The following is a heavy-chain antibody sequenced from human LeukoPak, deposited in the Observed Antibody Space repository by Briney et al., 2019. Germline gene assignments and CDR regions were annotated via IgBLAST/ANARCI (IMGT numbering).Heavy chain of an antibody. CDR3: ARDGGSGYPDLNWFDP. CDR1: GYTFTGYY. Sequence: GASVKVSCKASGYTFTGYYMHWVRQAPGQGLEWMGWINPNSGGTNYAQKFQGRVTMTRDTSISTAYMELNRLRSDDTAVYYCARDGGSGYPDLNWFDPWGQGTLVTASS. D-gene: IGHD3-22*01. CDR2: INPNSGGT. J-gene: IGHJ5*02. V-gene: IGHV1-2*02.